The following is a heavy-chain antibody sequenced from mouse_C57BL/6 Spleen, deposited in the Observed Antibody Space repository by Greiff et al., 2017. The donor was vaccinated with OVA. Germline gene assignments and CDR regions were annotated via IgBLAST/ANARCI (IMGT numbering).Heavy chain of an antibody. V-gene: IGHV1-9*01. J-gene: IGHJ4*01. CDR1: GYTFTGYW. CDR2: ILPGSGST. Sequence: QVQLQQSGAELMKPGASVKLSCKATGYTFTGYWIEWVKQRPGHGLEWIGEILPGSGSTNYNEKFKGKATFTADTSSNTAYMQLSSLTTEDSAIYYCARVGYYGSSQYYYAMDYWGQGTSVTVSS. CDR3: ARVGYYGSSQYYYAMDY. D-gene: IGHD1-1*01.